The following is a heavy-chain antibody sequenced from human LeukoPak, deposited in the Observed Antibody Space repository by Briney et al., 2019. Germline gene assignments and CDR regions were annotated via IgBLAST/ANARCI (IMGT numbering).Heavy chain of an antibody. Sequence: GGSLRLSCEDSGFTFADYGMSWVRQAPGKGPQWVAGINWGGDNTFYADSVKDRFTISRDNTKKTLYLQMDNLRGDDTATYYCARDLSSNWSNLGYWGQGTLVTVSS. CDR2: INWGGDNT. J-gene: IGHJ4*02. D-gene: IGHD6-13*01. CDR3: ARDLSSNWSNLGY. V-gene: IGHV3-20*04. CDR1: GFTFADYG.